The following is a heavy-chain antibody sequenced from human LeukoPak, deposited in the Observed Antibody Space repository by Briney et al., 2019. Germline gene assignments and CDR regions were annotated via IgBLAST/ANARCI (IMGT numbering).Heavy chain of an antibody. J-gene: IGHJ5*02. D-gene: IGHD6-19*01. V-gene: IGHV1-2*06. Sequence: ASVKVSCKASGYTFTGYYVHWVRQAPGQGLEWMGRINPNSGGTNYAQKFQGRVTMTRDTSISTAYMELSRLRSDDTAVYYCAREDSSGWYSNWFDPWGQGTLVTVSS. CDR3: AREDSSGWYSNWFDP. CDR1: GYTFTGYY. CDR2: INPNSGGT.